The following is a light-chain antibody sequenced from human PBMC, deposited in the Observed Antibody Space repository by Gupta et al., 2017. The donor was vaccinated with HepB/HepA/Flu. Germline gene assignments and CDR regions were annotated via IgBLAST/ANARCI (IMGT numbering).Light chain of an antibody. CDR1: SSNIGSNT. CDR2: SNN. CDR3: SACADRMNGDVV. J-gene: IGLJ2*01. V-gene: IGLV1-44*01. Sequence: QSVLTQPPSASGTPGQRVTISCSGSSSNIGSNTVNWYQQLPGTATTLIIYSNNQRTSGVHDRFSGSKSGTDDSLAISGLESEGEAEDDCSACADRMNGDVVFGGGTKLTVL.